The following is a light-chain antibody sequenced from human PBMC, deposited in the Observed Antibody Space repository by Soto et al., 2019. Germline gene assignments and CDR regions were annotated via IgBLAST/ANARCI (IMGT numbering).Light chain of an antibody. CDR3: QQRYAWPPIT. CDR1: RSVRSY. V-gene: IGKV3-11*01. CDR2: DAS. J-gene: IGKJ5*01. Sequence: DIVLTHSPATLSLSPGERATLSCRASRSVRSYLAWYQQKPGQAPRLLIYDASNRAAGIPARFSGSGSETDFTLTISNLEPEDFAVYYCQQRYAWPPITFGQGTRLEIK.